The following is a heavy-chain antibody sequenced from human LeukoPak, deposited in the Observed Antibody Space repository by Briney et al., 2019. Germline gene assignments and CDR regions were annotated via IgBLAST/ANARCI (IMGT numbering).Heavy chain of an antibody. CDR3: ARDVYYYYYMDV. Sequence: RSSETLSLTCTVSGGSISSYSWSWIRQPPGNRLEWIGYVYYSGSTNYNPSLKSRVTISVDTSKNQFSLKLSSVTAADTAVYYCARDVYYYYYMDVWGKGTTVTISS. CDR2: VYYSGST. CDR1: GGSISSYS. V-gene: IGHV4-59*12. J-gene: IGHJ6*03.